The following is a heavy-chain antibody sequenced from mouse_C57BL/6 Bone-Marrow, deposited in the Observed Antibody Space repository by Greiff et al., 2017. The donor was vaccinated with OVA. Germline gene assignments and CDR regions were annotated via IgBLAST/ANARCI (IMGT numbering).Heavy chain of an antibody. CDR1: GFNIKDDY. CDR3: TDTNYYAMDY. Sequence: VQLQQSGAELVRPGASVKLSCTASGFNIKDDYMHWVKQRPEQGLEWIGWIDPENGDTEYASKFQGKATITAGTSSNTAYLQLSSLTSEDTAVYYCTDTNYYAMDYWGQGTSVTVSS. CDR2: IDPENGDT. J-gene: IGHJ4*01. V-gene: IGHV14-4*01. D-gene: IGHD5-1-1*01.